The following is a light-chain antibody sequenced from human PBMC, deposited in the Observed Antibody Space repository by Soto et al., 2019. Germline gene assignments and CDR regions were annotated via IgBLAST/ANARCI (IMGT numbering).Light chain of an antibody. Sequence: IQLTQSPSSLSASIGDRVSITRRASQDISYFLAWYQQKPGKAPNLLIYAASTLQSGVLSRFSGSGSGTEFTLTISSLQAEDFATYYCQQYYSYPLTFGQGTKVDIK. CDR1: QDISYF. CDR3: QQYYSYPLT. V-gene: IGKV1-9*01. J-gene: IGKJ1*01. CDR2: AAS.